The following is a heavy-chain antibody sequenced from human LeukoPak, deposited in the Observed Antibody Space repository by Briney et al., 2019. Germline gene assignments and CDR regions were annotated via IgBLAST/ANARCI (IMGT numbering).Heavy chain of an antibody. D-gene: IGHD5-18*01. Sequence: GESLKISCKGSGYSFPTYWIGWVRQMPGKGLEWMGIIYPGDSDTRYSPSFQGQVTISAAKSISTAYLQWSSLKASDTAMYYCARSLTVAREYNYGYGYWGQGTLVTVSS. CDR1: GYSFPTYW. J-gene: IGHJ4*02. V-gene: IGHV5-51*01. CDR2: IYPGDSDT. CDR3: ARSLTVAREYNYGYGY.